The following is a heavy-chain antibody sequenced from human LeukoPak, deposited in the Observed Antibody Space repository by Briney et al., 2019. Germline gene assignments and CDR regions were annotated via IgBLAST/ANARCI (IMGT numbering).Heavy chain of an antibody. CDR1: GGSISSGDYY. J-gene: IGHJ4*02. D-gene: IGHD1-26*01. Sequence: KSSETLSLTCTVSGGSISSGDYYWSWIRQPPGKGLEWIGEINHGGSTNYNPSLKSRAIISVDTSKNQFSLKLSSLTAADTAMYYCARPRIVGATPVAYWGQGTLVTVSS. CDR2: INHGGST. V-gene: IGHV4-30-4*08. CDR3: ARPRIVGATPVAY.